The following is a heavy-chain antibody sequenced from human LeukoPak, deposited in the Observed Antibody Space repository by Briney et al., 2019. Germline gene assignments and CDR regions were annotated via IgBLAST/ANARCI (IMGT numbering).Heavy chain of an antibody. V-gene: IGHV3-30*04. Sequence: GGSLRLSCAASGFTFSSYAMHWVRQAPGKGLEWVAVISYDGSNKYYADSVKGRFTISRENSKNTLYMQMNSLRAEDTAVYYCATKGLRYFDWLLSPPYYYYGMDVWGKGTTVTVSS. CDR3: ATKGLRYFDWLLSPPYYYYGMDV. J-gene: IGHJ6*04. CDR2: ISYDGSNK. CDR1: GFTFSSYA. D-gene: IGHD3-9*01.